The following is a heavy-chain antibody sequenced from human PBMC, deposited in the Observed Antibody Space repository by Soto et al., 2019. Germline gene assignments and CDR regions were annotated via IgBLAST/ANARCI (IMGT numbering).Heavy chain of an antibody. V-gene: IGHV1-8*01. CDR2: MNPNSGDT. CDR1: GYTFTSYD. J-gene: IGHJ4*02. D-gene: IGHD1-1*01. CDR3: ARNRATTGDFDY. Sequence: ASVKVSCKASGYTFTSYDINWVRQATGQGLEWLGWMNPNSGDTGYAQRFQGRVTLTRSTSISTAYMELSGLRSEDTAVYYCARNRATTGDFDYWGQGTLVTVS.